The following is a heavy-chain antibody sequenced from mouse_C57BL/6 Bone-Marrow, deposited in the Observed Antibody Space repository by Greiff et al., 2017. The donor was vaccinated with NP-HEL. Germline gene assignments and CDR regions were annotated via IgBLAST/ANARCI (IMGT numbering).Heavy chain of an antibody. D-gene: IGHD3-3*01. V-gene: IGHV5-6*02. Sequence: EVKLVESGGDLVKPGGSLKLSCAASGFTFSSYGMSWVRQTPDKRLEWVATISSGGSYTYYPDSVKGRFTFPRDNAKNTLYLQMSSLKAEDTAMYCCARRKGTVFDYGGRGTTLTVSS. J-gene: IGHJ2*01. CDR3: ARRKGTVFDY. CDR2: ISSGGSYT. CDR1: GFTFSSYG.